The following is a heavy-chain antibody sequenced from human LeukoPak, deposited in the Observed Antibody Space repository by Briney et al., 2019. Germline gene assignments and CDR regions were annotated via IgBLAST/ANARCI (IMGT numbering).Heavy chain of an antibody. CDR1: GYTFTSYA. D-gene: IGHD1-26*01. V-gene: IGHV7-4-1*02. Sequence: RASVTVSCKASGYTFTSYAMNWVRQAPGQGLEWMGWINTNTGNPTYAQGFTGRFVFSSDTSVSTAYLQISSLKAEDTAVYYCARDEVGATIWGQGTLVTVSS. CDR2: INTNTGNP. CDR3: ARDEVGATI. J-gene: IGHJ4*02.